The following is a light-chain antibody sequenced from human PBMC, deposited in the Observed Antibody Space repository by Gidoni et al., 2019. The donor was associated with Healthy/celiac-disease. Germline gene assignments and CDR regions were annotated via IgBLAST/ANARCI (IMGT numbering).Light chain of an antibody. V-gene: IGLV1-47*01. J-gene: IGLJ3*02. CDR3: AAWDDSLSGGV. CDR2: RNN. CDR1: SSNIGSNY. Sequence: QSVLTQPPSASGTPGQGFTISCSGSSSNIGSNYVYWYQQLPGTAPKLLIDRNNQRPSGVPDRFAGSKSGTSASLAISGLRSEEEADYYCAAWDDSLSGGVFGGGTKLTVL.